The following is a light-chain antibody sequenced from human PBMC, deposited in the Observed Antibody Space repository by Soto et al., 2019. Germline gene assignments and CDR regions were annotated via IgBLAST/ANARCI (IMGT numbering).Light chain of an antibody. J-gene: IGKJ1*01. CDR1: QSVSNNY. V-gene: IGKV3-20*01. CDR3: QQYGSSGT. CDR2: GAT. Sequence: IGVTQSPGTLSLSPSKIATPSCRASQSVSNNYLAWYQQKPGQAPRLLIYGATNRGTGIPDRFSGSGSGKVFTLTISRLEPEVFAVYYCQQYGSSGTFGQGTKVDIK.